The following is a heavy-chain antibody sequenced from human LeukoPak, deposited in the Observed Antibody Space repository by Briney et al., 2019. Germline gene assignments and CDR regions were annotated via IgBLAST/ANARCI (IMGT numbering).Heavy chain of an antibody. CDR1: GFTVSDNY. V-gene: IGHV3-53*01. Sequence: GGSLRLSCAASGFTVSDNYMSWVRQAPGKGLEWVSVMYGGGDAYYANSVKGRFTFSRDISKNTLFLQMNGLTTEDTAMYYCARDAPQVPADGVLASWGQGTLVTVSS. J-gene: IGHJ5*02. D-gene: IGHD2-2*01. CDR3: ARDAPQVPADGVLAS. CDR2: MYGGGDA.